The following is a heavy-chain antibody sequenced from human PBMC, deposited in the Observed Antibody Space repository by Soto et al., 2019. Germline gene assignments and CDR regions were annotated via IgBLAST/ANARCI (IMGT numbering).Heavy chain of an antibody. V-gene: IGHV1-46*03. CDR2: INPNGGST. Sequence: QVQLVQSGAEVKKPGASVRVSCKASGYTFASYYIHWVRQAPGQGLEWMGKINPNGGSTNYAQKFQRRVTMTRDTSTSTVYMDLSSLRSEDTAVYYCARGLFAGDVWGKGTTVTVSS. CDR3: ARGLFAGDV. J-gene: IGHJ6*04. CDR1: GYTFASYY.